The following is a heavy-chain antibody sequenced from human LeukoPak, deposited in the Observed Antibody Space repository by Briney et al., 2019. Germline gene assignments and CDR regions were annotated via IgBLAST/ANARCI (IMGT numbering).Heavy chain of an antibody. CDR3: VRCGRITMVRGDCDY. J-gene: IGHJ4*02. Sequence: SETLSLTCAVSGGSFSGYYWSWIRQPPGKGLEWIGEINHSGSTNYNPSLKSRVTISVDTSKNQFSLKLSSVTAADTAVYYCVRCGRITMVRGDCDYWGQGTLVTVSS. CDR1: GGSFSGYY. CDR2: INHSGST. V-gene: IGHV4-34*01. D-gene: IGHD3-10*01.